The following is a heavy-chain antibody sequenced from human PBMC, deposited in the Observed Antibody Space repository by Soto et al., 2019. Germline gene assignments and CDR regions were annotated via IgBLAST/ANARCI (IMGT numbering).Heavy chain of an antibody. CDR3: ASPNTYCSGGSCSIDY. V-gene: IGHV1-69*06. J-gene: IGHJ4*02. D-gene: IGHD2-15*01. Sequence: SVKVSCKASGGTFSSYAISWVRQAPGQGLEWMGGIIPIFGTANYAQKFQGRVTITADKSTSTAYMELSSLRSEDTAVYYCASPNTYCSGGSCSIDYWGQGTLVTVSS. CDR2: IIPIFGTA. CDR1: GGTFSSYA.